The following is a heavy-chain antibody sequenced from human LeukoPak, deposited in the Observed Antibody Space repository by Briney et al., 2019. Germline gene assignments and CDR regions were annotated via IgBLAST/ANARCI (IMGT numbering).Heavy chain of an antibody. CDR2: IYYSGST. V-gene: IGHV4-39*01. CDR3: ARGGRFVDL. CDR1: GGSISSSSYY. J-gene: IGHJ2*01. D-gene: IGHD2-15*01. Sequence: SETLSLTCTVSGGSISSSSYYWGWIRQPPGKGLEWIGSIYYSGSTYYNPSLKSRVTISVDTSKNQFSLKLSSVTAADTAVYYCARGGRFVDLWGRGTLVTVSS.